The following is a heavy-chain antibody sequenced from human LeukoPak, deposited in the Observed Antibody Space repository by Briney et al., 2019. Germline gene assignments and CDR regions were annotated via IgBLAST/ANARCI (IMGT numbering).Heavy chain of an antibody. V-gene: IGHV4-61*02. CDR1: GGSISNLDYY. D-gene: IGHD3-22*01. Sequence: SETLSLTCTVSGGSISNLDYYWTWIRQPAGKRLEWIGRIYTSGGTNYNPSLKSRVTISVDTSKNQFSLKLSSVTAADTAVYYCARGGMIAPYYYYGMDVWGQGTTVTVSS. CDR2: IYTSGGT. CDR3: ARGGMIAPYYYYGMDV. J-gene: IGHJ6*02.